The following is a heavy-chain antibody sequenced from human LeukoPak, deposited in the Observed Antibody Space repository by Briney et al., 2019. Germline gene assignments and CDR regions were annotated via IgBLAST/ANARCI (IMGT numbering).Heavy chain of an antibody. CDR2: IYPGDSDT. CDR1: GYSFSNYW. J-gene: IGHJ3*01. CDR3: ARRQDDGGTGVDPCAYNV. V-gene: IGHV5-51*01. Sequence: GESLKISCKASGYSFSNYWIGWVRQMPGKGLEWMGIIYPGDSDTRYSPSFRGQVTISADKSITTAYLQWSSLKASDTAMYYCARRQDDGGTGVDPCAYNVWGQGTLVTVSS. D-gene: IGHD1-14*01.